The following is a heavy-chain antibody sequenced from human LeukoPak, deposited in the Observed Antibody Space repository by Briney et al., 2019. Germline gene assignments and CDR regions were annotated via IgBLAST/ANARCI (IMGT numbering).Heavy chain of an antibody. D-gene: IGHD1-14*01. CDR2: IYGRGGTT. Sequence: GGSLRLSCGASGFTFSSYDMTWVRQAPGKGLEWVSGIYGRGGTTYYADSVKGRFIVSRDNSKNSLSLQMNSLRAEDTAVYYCARVVGRNWYLDLWGRGTHVTVPS. J-gene: IGHJ2*01. V-gene: IGHV3-23*01. CDR3: ARVVGRNWYLDL. CDR1: GFTFSSYD.